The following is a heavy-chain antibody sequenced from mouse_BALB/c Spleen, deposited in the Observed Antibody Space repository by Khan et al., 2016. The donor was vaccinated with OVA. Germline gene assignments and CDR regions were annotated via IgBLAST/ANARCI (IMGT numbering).Heavy chain of an antibody. Sequence: VQLQESGPGLVAPSQSLSITCTVSGFSLNSYGVNWVRQPPGKGLEWLGVIWGDGSTNYHSALISRLIISKDNYKSQVFLKLNILQTDDTATYYCAKFTPDYYSMDYWGQGTSVTVSS. CDR3: AKFTPDYYSMDY. J-gene: IGHJ4*01. D-gene: IGHD1-1*01. CDR2: IWGDGST. CDR1: GFSLNSYG. V-gene: IGHV2-3*01.